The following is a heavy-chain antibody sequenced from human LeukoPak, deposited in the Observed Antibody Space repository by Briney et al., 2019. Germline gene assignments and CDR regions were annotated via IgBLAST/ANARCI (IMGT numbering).Heavy chain of an antibody. D-gene: IGHD5-18*01. V-gene: IGHV4-39*01. CDR2: IYYSGSS. J-gene: IGHJ4*02. CDR1: GGSISSSSYY. CDR3: ARHVDTATDYFDY. Sequence: SETLSLTCTVSGGSISSSSYYWGWLRQPPGKGLEWIGSIYYSGSSYYNPSLKSRVTISVHTSKNQFSLKLSSVTAADTAVYYCARHVDTATDYFDYWGQGTLVTVSS.